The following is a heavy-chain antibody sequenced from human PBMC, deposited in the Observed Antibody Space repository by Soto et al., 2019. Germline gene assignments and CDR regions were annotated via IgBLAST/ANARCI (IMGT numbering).Heavy chain of an antibody. J-gene: IGHJ6*02. CDR1: GFTFSKYG. CDR2: ISYDGYLK. CDR3: AKDFKVSGSHYGTLNYYYGMDV. Sequence: TGGSLRLSCEASGFTFSKYGMQWVRHAPGKGLEWVAVISYDGYLKYYVDSVKGRFTVARDNSKNTLFLEMNSLRVEDTAVYFCAKDFKVSGSHYGTLNYYYGMDVWGQGTTVTVSS. V-gene: IGHV3-30*18. D-gene: IGHD3-10*01.